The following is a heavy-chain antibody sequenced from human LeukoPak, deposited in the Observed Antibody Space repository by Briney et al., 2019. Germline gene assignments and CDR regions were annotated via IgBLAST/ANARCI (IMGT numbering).Heavy chain of an antibody. CDR3: ASPKPSGWYRGGAFDY. D-gene: IGHD6-19*01. CDR2: INHSGST. Sequence: KPSETLSLTCAVYGGSFSGYYWSWIRQPPGKGLERIGEINHSGSTNYNPSLKSRVTISVDTSKNQFSLKLSSVTAADTAVYYCASPKPSGWYRGGAFDYWGQGTLVTVSS. V-gene: IGHV4-34*01. CDR1: GGSFSGYY. J-gene: IGHJ4*02.